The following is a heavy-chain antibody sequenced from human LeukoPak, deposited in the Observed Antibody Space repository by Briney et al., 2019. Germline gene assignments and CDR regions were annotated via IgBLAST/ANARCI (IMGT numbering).Heavy chain of an antibody. D-gene: IGHD2-21*01. CDR3: ARVYSPY. V-gene: IGHV3-66*01. CDR1: GFTFSSYA. Sequence: GGSLRLSCAASGFTFSSYAMNWVRQAPGKGLEWVSVIYSGGSTYYADSVKGRFTISRDNSKNTLYLQMYSLRAEDTAVYYCARVYSPYWGQGTLVTVSS. CDR2: IYSGGST. J-gene: IGHJ4*02.